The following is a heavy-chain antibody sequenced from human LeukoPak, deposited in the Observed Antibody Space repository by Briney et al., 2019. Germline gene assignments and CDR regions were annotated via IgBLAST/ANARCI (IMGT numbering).Heavy chain of an antibody. V-gene: IGHV3-7*01. D-gene: IGHD3-22*01. CDR3: SKDPWQSGHYYDSSGQFDY. Sequence: PGGSLRLSCAASGFTFSSYWMSWVRQAPGKGLEWVANIKQDGSEKYYVDSVKGRFTISRDNAKNSLYLQMNSLRAEDTALYLCSKDPWQSGHYYDSSGQFDYWGQGTLVTVSS. CDR1: GFTFSSYW. J-gene: IGHJ4*02. CDR2: IKQDGSEK.